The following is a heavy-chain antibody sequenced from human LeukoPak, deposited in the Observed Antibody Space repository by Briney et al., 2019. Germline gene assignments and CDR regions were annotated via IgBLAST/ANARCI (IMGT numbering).Heavy chain of an antibody. V-gene: IGHV1-69*13. Sequence: ASVKVSCKASGGTFSSYAISWVRQAPGQGLEWMGGIIPIFGTANYAQKFQGRVTITADESTSTAYMELSSLRSEDTAVYYCARAGVGYRYYSNYEDYYYYYMDVWGKGTTVTVSS. CDR1: GGTFSSYA. J-gene: IGHJ6*03. CDR3: ARAGVGYRYYSNYEDYYYYYMDV. CDR2: IIPIFGTA. D-gene: IGHD4-11*01.